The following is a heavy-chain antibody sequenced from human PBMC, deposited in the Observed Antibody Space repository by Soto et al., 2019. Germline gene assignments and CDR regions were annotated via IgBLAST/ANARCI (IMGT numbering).Heavy chain of an antibody. CDR2: VYHSGAT. Sequence: QVQLQESGPGLVRPSGTLSLTCAVSGDSIIGTGWWSWVRQSPGKGLDWIGEVYHSGATNYNPSLKSRVTISVDTSRNPFSLNLGSVTAADTAVYYCVRNGYYSLDVWGQGTTVTVSS. CDR1: GDSIIGTGW. J-gene: IGHJ6*02. D-gene: IGHD3-22*01. CDR3: VRNGYYSLDV. V-gene: IGHV4-4*02.